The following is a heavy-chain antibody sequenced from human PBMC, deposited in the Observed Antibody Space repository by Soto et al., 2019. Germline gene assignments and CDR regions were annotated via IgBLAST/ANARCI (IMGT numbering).Heavy chain of an antibody. CDR2: ISSSSSTI. CDR1: GFTFSSYS. Sequence: GGSLRLSCAASGFTFSSYSMNWVRQAPGKGLEWVSYISSSSSTIYYADSVKGRFTISRDNAKNSLYLQMNSLRDEDTAVYYCARSAIVVVTAIYFDYWDQGTLVTVSS. J-gene: IGHJ4*02. D-gene: IGHD2-21*02. V-gene: IGHV3-48*02. CDR3: ARSAIVVVTAIYFDY.